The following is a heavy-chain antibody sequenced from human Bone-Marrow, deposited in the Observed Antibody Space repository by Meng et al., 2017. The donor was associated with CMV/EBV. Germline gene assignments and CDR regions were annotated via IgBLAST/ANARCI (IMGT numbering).Heavy chain of an antibody. V-gene: IGHV1-2*02. J-gene: IGHJ4*02. CDR3: ARIATFLVGATGY. Sequence: ASVKVSCKASGYTFTGYYIHWVRQAPRQGLEWMGWVNPNSGGTNYAQKFQGRVTMTRDTSISTAYMELNRLTSDDTAVYYCARIATFLVGATGYWGQGTLVTVSS. CDR1: GYTFTGYY. CDR2: VNPNSGGT. D-gene: IGHD1-26*01.